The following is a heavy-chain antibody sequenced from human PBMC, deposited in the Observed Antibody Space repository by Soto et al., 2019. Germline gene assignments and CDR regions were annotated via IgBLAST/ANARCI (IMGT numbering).Heavy chain of an antibody. CDR2: IYHSGST. V-gene: IGHV4-30-2*01. CDR3: AAGGGLPRYY. J-gene: IGHJ4*02. D-gene: IGHD5-12*01. CDR1: GGSISSGGYS. Sequence: QLQLQESGSGLVKPSQTLSLTCAVSGGSISSGGYSWSWIRQPPGKGLEWIGYIYHSGSTYYNPSLKIRVTMSVARSKNQFSLKLSSVTAADTAVYYCAAGGGLPRYYWGQGTLVTVSS.